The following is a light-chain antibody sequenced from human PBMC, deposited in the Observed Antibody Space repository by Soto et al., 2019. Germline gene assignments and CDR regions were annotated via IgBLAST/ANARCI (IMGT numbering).Light chain of an antibody. CDR2: GAS. CDR3: QQHNNWPYT. J-gene: IGKJ2*01. V-gene: IGKV3-15*01. Sequence: EIVMTQSPATLSVSPGERATLSCRASQSVSSNLAWYQQKPGQAPRLLIYGASTRATGIPARFSGSGSGTEFTLPISSLQSEDFAVYYCQQHNNWPYTFGQGTKLEIK. CDR1: QSVSSN.